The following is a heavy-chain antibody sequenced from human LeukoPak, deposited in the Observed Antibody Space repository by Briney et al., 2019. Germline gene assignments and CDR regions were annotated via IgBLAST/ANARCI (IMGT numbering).Heavy chain of an antibody. CDR1: GFTFSSCS. D-gene: IGHD2-2*01. J-gene: IGHJ4*02. CDR2: ISGSSSSI. Sequence: GGSLRLSCAASGFTFSSCSMNWVRQAPGKGLEWVSYISGSSSSIYYADSVKGRFTISRDNARNSLYLQMNSLRADDTAVYYCARNPGSSTSWGQGTLVTVSS. V-gene: IGHV3-48*01. CDR3: ARNPGSSTS.